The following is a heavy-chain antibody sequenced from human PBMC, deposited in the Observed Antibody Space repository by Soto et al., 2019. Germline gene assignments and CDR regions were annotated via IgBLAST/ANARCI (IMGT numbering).Heavy chain of an antibody. Sequence: QLQLQESGSRLVKPTQTLSLTCAVSDGSISSGPFSYSWIRQPPGKGLEWIGYIYHSGSTYYNPSLKSRVTIALDRSKNQLSLKVSSVTAADTAVYYCAKNKYYYHSSGHPDYWAQGALVTVSS. CDR1: DGSISSGPFS. CDR2: IYHSGST. J-gene: IGHJ4*02. V-gene: IGHV4-30-2*01. D-gene: IGHD3-22*01. CDR3: AKNKYYYHSSGHPDY.